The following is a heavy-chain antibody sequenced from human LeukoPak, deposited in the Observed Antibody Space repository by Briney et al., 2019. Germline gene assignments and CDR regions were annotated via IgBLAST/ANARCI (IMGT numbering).Heavy chain of an antibody. CDR2: IYHSGST. J-gene: IGHJ5*02. Sequence: PSETLSLTCAVSGGSISSGGYSWSWIRQPPGKGLEWIGYIYHSGSTYYNPSLKSRVTISVDRSKNQFSLKPSSVTAADTAVYYCARCDTYYYFDPWGQGTLVTVSS. D-gene: IGHD3-10*01. CDR3: ARCDTYYYFDP. CDR1: GGSISSGGYS. V-gene: IGHV4-30-2*01.